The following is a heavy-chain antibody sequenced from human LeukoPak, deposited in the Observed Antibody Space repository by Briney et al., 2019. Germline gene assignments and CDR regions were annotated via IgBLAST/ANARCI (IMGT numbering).Heavy chain of an antibody. Sequence: GGSLRLSRAASGFTFINAWMTWVRQAPGKGLEWVGRIQSTTNGGTPDYATPVKGRFTISRDDSKNTLYLQMNSLKTEDTAVYYCTSGVGTLDYWGQGALGTVSS. D-gene: IGHD1-14*01. CDR1: GFTFINAW. CDR2: IQSTTNGGTP. J-gene: IGHJ4*02. V-gene: IGHV3-15*01. CDR3: TSGVGTLDY.